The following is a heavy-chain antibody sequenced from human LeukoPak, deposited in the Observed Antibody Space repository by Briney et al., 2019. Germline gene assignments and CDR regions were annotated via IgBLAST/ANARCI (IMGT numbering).Heavy chain of an antibody. Sequence: SETLSLTCTVSGGSISSYYWSWIRQPPGKGLEWIGYIYYSGSTYYNPSLKSRVTISVDTSKNQFSLKLSSVTAADTAVYYCARGAPGDGAFDIWGQGTMVTVSS. V-gene: IGHV4-59*12. CDR1: GGSISSYY. CDR2: IYYSGST. J-gene: IGHJ3*02. D-gene: IGHD3-10*01. CDR3: ARGAPGDGAFDI.